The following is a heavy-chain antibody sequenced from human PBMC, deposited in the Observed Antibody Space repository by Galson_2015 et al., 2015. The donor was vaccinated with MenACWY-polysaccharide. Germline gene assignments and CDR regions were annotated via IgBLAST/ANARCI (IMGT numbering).Heavy chain of an antibody. CDR2: ISYDGGNK. Sequence: SLRLSCAASGFTFSNFGMHWVRQAPGKGLEWVAVISYDGGNKNYVDSVKGRFTISRDNSKNTLYLQMNSLRAEDTAVYYCAKVGRSGRYYFDYWGQGTLVTVSS. V-gene: IGHV3-30*18. J-gene: IGHJ4*02. CDR1: GFTFSNFG. D-gene: IGHD1-26*01. CDR3: AKVGRSGRYYFDY.